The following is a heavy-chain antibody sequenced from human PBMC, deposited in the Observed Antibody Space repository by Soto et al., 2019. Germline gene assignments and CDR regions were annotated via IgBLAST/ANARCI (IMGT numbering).Heavy chain of an antibody. Sequence: SETLSLTCTVSGGSISSFYWIWIRQSPGKGLEWIGSIYDTGRTNYNPSLESRVTISVDRSKNQFSLKLTSVTAADRAVYYCARDRGGTFHLWAQGTLVTVSS. CDR3: ARDRGGTFHL. J-gene: IGHJ1*01. CDR1: GGSISSFY. D-gene: IGHD1-26*01. V-gene: IGHV4-59*01. CDR2: IYDTGRT.